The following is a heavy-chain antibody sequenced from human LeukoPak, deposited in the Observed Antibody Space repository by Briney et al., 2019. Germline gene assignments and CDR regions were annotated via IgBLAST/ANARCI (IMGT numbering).Heavy chain of an antibody. CDR3: ARGDYYDSSGYVSYYYYGMDV. J-gene: IGHJ6*02. CDR2: IYHSGST. CDR1: GGSISSGGYS. V-gene: IGHV4-30-2*01. D-gene: IGHD3-22*01. Sequence: SETLSLTCAVSGGSISSGGYSWSWIRQPPGKGLEWIGYIYHSGSTYYNPSLKSRVTISVDRSKNQFSLKLSSVTAADTAVYYCARGDYYDSSGYVSYYYYGMDVWGQGTTVTVSS.